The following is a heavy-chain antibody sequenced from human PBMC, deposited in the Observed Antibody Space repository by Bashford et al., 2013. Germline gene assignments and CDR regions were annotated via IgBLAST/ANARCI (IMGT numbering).Heavy chain of an antibody. D-gene: IGHD3-10*01. CDR3: ARDLSFGDLRLCDY. Sequence: VRQAPGKGLEWVSAMSGSSGSTYYADSVKGRFTISRDNSKNTLYLQMNSLRAEDTAVYYCARDLSFGDLRLCDYWGQGTMVTVSS. J-gene: IGHJ4*02. V-gene: IGHV3-23*01. CDR2: MSGSSGST.